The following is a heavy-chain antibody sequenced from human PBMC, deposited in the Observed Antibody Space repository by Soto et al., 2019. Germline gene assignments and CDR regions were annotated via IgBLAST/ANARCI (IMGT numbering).Heavy chain of an antibody. Sequence: ASVKVSCKASGYTFTGYYMHWVRQAPGQGLEWMGWVNPNSGGTNYAQKFQGWVTMTRDTSISTAYMELSRLRSDDTAVYYCARERNSGTMVRGVPNGWFDPWGQGTLVTVSS. D-gene: IGHD3-10*01. J-gene: IGHJ5*02. CDR1: GYTFTGYY. CDR2: VNPNSGGT. CDR3: ARERNSGTMVRGVPNGWFDP. V-gene: IGHV1-2*04.